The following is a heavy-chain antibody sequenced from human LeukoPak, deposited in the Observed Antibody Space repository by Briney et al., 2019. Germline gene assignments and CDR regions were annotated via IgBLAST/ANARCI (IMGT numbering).Heavy chain of an antibody. CDR3: ARDATGDGDLES. Sequence: PGGSLRLSCSASGFPFSSYAMHWVRQAPGKGLEYVSAISDSGGSTYYADSVKGRFTISRDNSKNTLYLQMNSLRSEDTAVYYCARDATGDGDLESWGQGTLVTVSP. CDR1: GFPFSSYA. CDR2: ISDSGGST. J-gene: IGHJ5*02. V-gene: IGHV3-64*04. D-gene: IGHD4-17*01.